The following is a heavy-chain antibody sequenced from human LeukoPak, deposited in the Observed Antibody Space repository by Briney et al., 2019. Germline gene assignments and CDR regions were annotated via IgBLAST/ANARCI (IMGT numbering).Heavy chain of an antibody. Sequence: GGSLRLSCAASAFTFRSYGMHWVRQAPGKGLEWVACIRYHGSDKYYADSVKDRFTISRDNSKNTLYLQMNSLRAEDTAVYYCAKKWSGDYDSSGVNDAFDIWGQGNMVTVSS. D-gene: IGHD3-22*01. CDR3: AKKWSGDYDSSGVNDAFDI. CDR1: AFTFRSYG. V-gene: IGHV3-30*02. CDR2: IRYHGSDK. J-gene: IGHJ3*02.